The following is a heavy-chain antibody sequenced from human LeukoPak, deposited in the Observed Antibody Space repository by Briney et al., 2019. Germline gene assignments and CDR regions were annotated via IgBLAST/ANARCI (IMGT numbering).Heavy chain of an antibody. CDR3: ARATYYYDTFDY. Sequence: SETLSLTCTVSGGSISGYYWSWIRQPPGKGLEWIGYIYYSGSTNYNPSLKSRVTISVDTSKNQFSLKLSSVTAADTAVYYCARATYYYDTFDYWGQGTLVTVSS. V-gene: IGHV4-59*01. J-gene: IGHJ4*02. CDR1: GGSISGYY. CDR2: IYYSGST. D-gene: IGHD3-22*01.